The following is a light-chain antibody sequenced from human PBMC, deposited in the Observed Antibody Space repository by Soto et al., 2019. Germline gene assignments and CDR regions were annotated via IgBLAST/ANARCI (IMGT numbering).Light chain of an antibody. J-gene: IGKJ1*01. CDR1: QSLLHSNGYNF. V-gene: IGKV2-28*01. Sequence: DIVMTQSPLSLPVTPGEPASISCRSSQSLLHSNGYNFLDWYLQKPGQSPQLLIYMGSNRASGVPDRFSGSGSGTDSTLKISRVEAEDVGVYYCMQALQTPRTFGQGTKVEMK. CDR3: MQALQTPRT. CDR2: MGS.